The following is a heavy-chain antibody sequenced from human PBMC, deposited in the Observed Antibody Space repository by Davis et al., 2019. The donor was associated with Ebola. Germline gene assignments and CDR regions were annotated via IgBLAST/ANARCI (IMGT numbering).Heavy chain of an antibody. V-gene: IGHV1-46*01. J-gene: IGHJ5*02. D-gene: IGHD1-7*01. CDR3: ARDPLYNWNYVGFDP. CDR2: INPSGGST. CDR1: GYTFTSYY. Sequence: ASVTVSCKASGYTFTSYYMHWVRQAPGQGLEWMGIINPSGGSTSYAQKFQGRVTMPRDTSTSTVYMELSSLRSEDTAVYYCARDPLYNWNYVGFDPWGQGTLVTVSS.